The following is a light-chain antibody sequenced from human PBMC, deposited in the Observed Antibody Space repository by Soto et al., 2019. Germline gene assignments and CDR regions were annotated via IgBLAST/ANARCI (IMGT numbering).Light chain of an antibody. V-gene: IGKV1D-13*01. Sequence: AIQLTQSPSSLSASVGDRVTITCRTSQGISSALAWYQQKPGKPPKLLIYDASSLESGVPSRFSGSGSGTDFTLTISSLQPGDFATYYCQQFNNYPYTFGQGTKLEIK. J-gene: IGKJ2*01. CDR3: QQFNNYPYT. CDR1: QGISSA. CDR2: DAS.